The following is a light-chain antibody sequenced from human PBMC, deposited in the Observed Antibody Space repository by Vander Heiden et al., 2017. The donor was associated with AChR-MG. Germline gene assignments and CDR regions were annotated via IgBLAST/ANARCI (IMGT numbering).Light chain of an antibody. CDR1: SSNIGAGYD. V-gene: IGLV1-40*01. J-gene: IGLJ2*01. Sequence: QSVLTQPPSVSGAPGQRVTISCTGSSSNIGAGYDGHWYQQLPGPAPKLLIYGNSNRPSGVPDRFSGSKSGTSASLAITGLQAEDEADYYCQSYDSSLSVVVFGGGTKLTVL. CDR2: GNS. CDR3: QSYDSSLSVVV.